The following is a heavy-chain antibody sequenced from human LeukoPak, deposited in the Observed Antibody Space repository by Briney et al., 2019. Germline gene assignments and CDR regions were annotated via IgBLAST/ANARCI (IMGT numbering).Heavy chain of an antibody. CDR3: ARLHLDYLDY. CDR1: GGPISDYY. CDR2: SYYTGVT. Sequence: SETLSLSCTVSGGPISDYYWSWIRQPPGKGLEWIGYSYYTGVTNYNPSLKSRVSISVDTSKKQFSLNLTSVTTADTAVYYCARLHLDYLDYWGQGAVVTVSS. J-gene: IGHJ4*02. V-gene: IGHV4-59*01.